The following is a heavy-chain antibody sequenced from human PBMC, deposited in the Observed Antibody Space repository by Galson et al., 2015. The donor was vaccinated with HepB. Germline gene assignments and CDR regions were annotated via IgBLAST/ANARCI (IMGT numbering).Heavy chain of an antibody. CDR3: ARASSSWYSNYYYGMDV. CDR2: MNPNSGNT. V-gene: IGHV1-8*01. D-gene: IGHD6-13*01. CDR1: GYTFTSYD. Sequence: SVKVSCKASGYTFTSYDINWVRQATGQGLEWMGWMNPNSGNTGYAQKFQGRVTMTRNTSISTAYMELSSLRSEDTAVYYCARASSSWYSNYYYGMDVWGQGTTVTVSS. J-gene: IGHJ6*02.